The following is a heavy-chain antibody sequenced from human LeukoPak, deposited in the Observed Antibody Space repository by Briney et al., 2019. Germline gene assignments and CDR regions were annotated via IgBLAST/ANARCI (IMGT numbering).Heavy chain of an antibody. V-gene: IGHV1-18*04. CDR2: ISASNGNT. J-gene: IGHJ4*02. CDR1: GCSFPSYG. D-gene: IGHD5-18*01. CDR3: ARDLRYGYDY. Sequence: AAVKVSCKASGCSFPSYGILWVRQDPEKGLECMGWISASNGNTNYAQKLQGRVTMTTDTSTSTAYMELRSLRSDDTAVYYCARDLRYGYDYWGQGTLVTVSS.